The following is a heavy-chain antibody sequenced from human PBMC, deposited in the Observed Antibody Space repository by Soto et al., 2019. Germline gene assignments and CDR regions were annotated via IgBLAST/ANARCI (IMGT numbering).Heavy chain of an antibody. J-gene: IGHJ4*02. Sequence: GGSLRLSCAASGFTFSSYGMHWVRQAPGKGLEWVAVISYDGSNKYYADSVKGRFTISRDNSKNTLYLQMNSLRAEDTAVYYCAKTSMTRSEYYFDYWGQGTLVTVSS. CDR1: GFTFSSYG. CDR2: ISYDGSNK. V-gene: IGHV3-30*18. D-gene: IGHD6-6*01. CDR3: AKTSMTRSEYYFDY.